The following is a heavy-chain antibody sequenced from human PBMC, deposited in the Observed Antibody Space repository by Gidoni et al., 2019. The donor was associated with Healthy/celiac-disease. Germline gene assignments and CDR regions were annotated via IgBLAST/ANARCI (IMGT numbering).Heavy chain of an antibody. CDR3: ARGFDY. J-gene: IGHJ4*02. CDR1: GFTFSSYA. CDR2: ISYDGSNK. V-gene: IGHV3-30-3*01. Sequence: QVQLVESGGGVVQPGRSLRLPCAASGFTFSSYAMHWVRQAPGKGLEWVAVISYDGSNKYYADSVKGRFTISRDNSKNTLYLQMNSLRAEDTAVYYCARGFDYWGQGTLVTVSS.